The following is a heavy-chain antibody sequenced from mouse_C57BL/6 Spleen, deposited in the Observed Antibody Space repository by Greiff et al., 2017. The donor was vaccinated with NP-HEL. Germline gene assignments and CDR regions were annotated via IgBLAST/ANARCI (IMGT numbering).Heavy chain of an antibody. CDR1: GYSFTDYN. Sequence: VQLKESGPELVKPGASVKISCKASGYSFTDYNMNWVKQSNGKSLEWIGVINPNYGTTSYNQKFKGKATLTVDQSSSTAYMQLNSLTSEDSAVYYCARIGYYSNLAWFAYWGQGTLVTVSA. D-gene: IGHD2-5*01. V-gene: IGHV1-39*01. CDR3: ARIGYYSNLAWFAY. J-gene: IGHJ3*01. CDR2: INPNYGTT.